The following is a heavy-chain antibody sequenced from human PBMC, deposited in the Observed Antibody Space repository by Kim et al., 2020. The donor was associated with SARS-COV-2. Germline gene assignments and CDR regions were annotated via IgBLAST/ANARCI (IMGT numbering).Heavy chain of an antibody. V-gene: IGHV4-61*01. Sequence: SETLSLTCAVSGDSVSSGSHYWSWIRQPPGKGLEWIGYMYNIGGTNYNPSLRSRVTMSADTSKNQFSLHLSSVTTADTAVYYCARGNGGLYDAFDIWGHGPMLILSS. J-gene: IGHJ3*02. CDR3: ARGNGGLYDAFDI. D-gene: IGHD7-27*01. CDR2: MYNIGGT. CDR1: GDSVSSGSHY.